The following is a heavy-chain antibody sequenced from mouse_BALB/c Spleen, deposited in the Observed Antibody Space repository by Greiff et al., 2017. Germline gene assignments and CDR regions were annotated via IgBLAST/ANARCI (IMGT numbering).Heavy chain of an antibody. J-gene: IGHJ4*01. CDR1: GFAFSSYD. CDR3: ARHGYYVDYAMDY. Sequence: EVQGVESGGGLVKPGGSLKLSCAASGFAFSSYDMSWVRQTPEKRLEWVAYISSGGGSTYYPDTVKGRFTISRDNAKNTLYLQMSSLKSEDTAMYYCARHGYYVDYAMDYWGQGTSVTVSS. V-gene: IGHV5-12-1*01. D-gene: IGHD2-3*01. CDR2: ISSGGGST.